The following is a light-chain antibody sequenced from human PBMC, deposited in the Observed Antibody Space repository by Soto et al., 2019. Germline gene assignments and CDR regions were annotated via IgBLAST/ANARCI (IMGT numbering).Light chain of an antibody. CDR3: CSYAGGASVV. J-gene: IGLJ2*01. CDR1: SSDIGRYNL. Sequence: QSALTQPASVSGSPGQSITISCTGTSSDIGRYNLVSWYQQHPGKAPKLIIYEDIERPSGVSDRFSGSKSGNTASLTISGLQTEDEADYYCCSYAGGASVVFGEGTKLTVL. V-gene: IGLV2-23*01. CDR2: EDI.